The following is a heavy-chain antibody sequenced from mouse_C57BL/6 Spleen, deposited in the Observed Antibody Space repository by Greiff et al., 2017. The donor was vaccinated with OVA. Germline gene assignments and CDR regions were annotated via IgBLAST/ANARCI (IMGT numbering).Heavy chain of an antibody. CDR1: GYTFTSYW. V-gene: IGHV1-53*01. Sequence: QVHVKQSGTELVKPGASVKLSCKASGYTFTSYWMHWVKQRPGQGLEWIGNINPSNGGTNYNEKFKSKATLTVDKSSSTAYMQLSSLTSEDSAVYYCARSPWERYSDYWGQGTTLTVSS. D-gene: IGHD4-1*01. CDR3: ARSPWERYSDY. J-gene: IGHJ2*01. CDR2: INPSNGGT.